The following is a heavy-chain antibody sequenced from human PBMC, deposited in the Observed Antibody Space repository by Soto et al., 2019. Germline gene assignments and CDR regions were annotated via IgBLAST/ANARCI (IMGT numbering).Heavy chain of an antibody. V-gene: IGHV3-23*01. CDR2: ISGSGGST. CDR3: AKVTRYDILTGYYPYDY. CDR1: GFTLSSHW. J-gene: IGHJ4*02. Sequence: PGGSLRLSCAASGFTLSSHWMHWVRQVPGKGLVWVSGISGSGGSTNYADSVKGRFTISRDNSKNTLYLQMNSLRAEDTAVYYCAKVTRYDILTGYYPYDYWGQGTLVTVSS. D-gene: IGHD3-9*01.